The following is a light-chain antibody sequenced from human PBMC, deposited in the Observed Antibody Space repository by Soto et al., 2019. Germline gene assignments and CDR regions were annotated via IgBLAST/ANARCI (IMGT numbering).Light chain of an antibody. Sequence: DIQLTQSPSSLSASVGDRITITCQASRDIAHYLSWYQQKPGKAPQILVYDVSKLQTGVPSRFSGSASGTDFTFSISSLQPEDRATYFCQQYDDLPLTFGGGTKVEIK. CDR3: QQYDDLPLT. CDR1: RDIAHY. CDR2: DVS. J-gene: IGKJ4*01. V-gene: IGKV1-33*01.